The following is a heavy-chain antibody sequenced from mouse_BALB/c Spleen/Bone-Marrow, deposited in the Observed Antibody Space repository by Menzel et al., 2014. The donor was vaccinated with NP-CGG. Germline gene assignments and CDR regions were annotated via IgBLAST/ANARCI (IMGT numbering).Heavy chain of an antibody. CDR3: TRWKLLYSMDY. CDR2: IYPSDSYT. CDR1: GYIFTSYW. J-gene: IGHJ4*01. V-gene: IGHV1-69*02. Sequence: VKLMESGAELVRPGASVKLSCKASGYIFTSYWINWGKQRPGQGLEWIGNIYPSDSYTNYNQKFKDKATLTVDKSSSTAYMQLSSPTSEDSAAYYCTRWKLLYSMDYWGQGTSVTVSS.